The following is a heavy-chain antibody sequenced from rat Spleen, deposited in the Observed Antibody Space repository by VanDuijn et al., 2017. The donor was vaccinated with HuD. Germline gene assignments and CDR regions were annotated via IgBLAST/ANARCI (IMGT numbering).Heavy chain of an antibody. CDR3: ARQLYYGYNHFDY. V-gene: IGHV2-64*01. J-gene: IGHJ2*01. CDR1: GFSLTTFN. CDR2: MLNGGGT. D-gene: IGHD1-9*01. Sequence: QVQLKETGPDLVQLTQTLSITCTVSGFSLTTFNIHWVRQPPGKGLEWLGAMLNGGGTDYNSAFKSRLSFSRDPSKSQIFLKMNSLQTDDTAKYFCARQLYYGYNHFDYWGQGLMVTVSS.